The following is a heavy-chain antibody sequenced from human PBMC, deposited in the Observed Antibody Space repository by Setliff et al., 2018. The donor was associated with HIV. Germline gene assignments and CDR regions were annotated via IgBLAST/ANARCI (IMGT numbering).Heavy chain of an antibody. Sequence: SETLSLTCTVSGDPISTYYWSWVRKPPGKGLEWIGYVYYSGSTSYSPSLRGRVTMSVDPSMNQFSLKLNSVTAADTAIYYCARGNYDTSDYYTNFYYYYMDVWGKGTAVTVS. CDR1: GDPISTYY. D-gene: IGHD3-22*01. V-gene: IGHV4-59*01. J-gene: IGHJ6*03. CDR3: ARGNYDTSDYYTNFYYYYMDV. CDR2: VYYSGST.